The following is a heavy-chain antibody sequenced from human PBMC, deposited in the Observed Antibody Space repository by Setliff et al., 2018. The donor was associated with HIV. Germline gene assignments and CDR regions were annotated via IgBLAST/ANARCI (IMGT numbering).Heavy chain of an antibody. V-gene: IGHV3-74*01. CDR1: GFTFSSYW. CDR2: INSDGSST. CDR3: ARGPTVSTTGGGLFFDY. Sequence: LRLSCAASGFTFSSYWMHWVRQAPGKGLVWVSRINSDGSSTSYADSVKGRFTISRDNAKSTLYLQMNSLRAEDTAVYYCARGPTVSTTGGGLFFDYWGQGTLVTVSS. D-gene: IGHD4-17*01. J-gene: IGHJ4*02.